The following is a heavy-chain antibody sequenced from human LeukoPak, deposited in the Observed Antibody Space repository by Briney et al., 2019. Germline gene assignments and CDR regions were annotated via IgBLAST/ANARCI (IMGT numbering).Heavy chain of an antibody. J-gene: IGHJ4*02. CDR3: ARVAGGSSLHFHY. V-gene: IGHV1-2*04. CDR2: INPNSGGT. Sequence: GASVKVSCKASGYTFTGYYMHWVRQAPGQGLEWMGWINPNSGGTNYAQKFQGWVTMTRDTSISTAYMELSRLRSGDTAVYYCARVAGGSSLHFHYWGQGTLVTVSS. CDR1: GYTFTGYY. D-gene: IGHD1-26*01.